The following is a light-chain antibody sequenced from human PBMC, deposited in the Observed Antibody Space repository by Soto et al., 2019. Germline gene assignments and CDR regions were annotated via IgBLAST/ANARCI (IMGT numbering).Light chain of an antibody. CDR1: SSDVGAYNY. V-gene: IGLV2-8*02. CDR3: TSHAGTINFPYI. CDR2: EVN. J-gene: IGLJ1*01. Sequence: QSALTQPPSASRSPGQSVTISCTGTSSDVGAYNYVSWYQHHPGKAPKLLVYEVNKRPSGVPDRFSGSKSGNTASLTVSGLQAEDEADYYCTSHAGTINFPYIFGTGTKLTVL.